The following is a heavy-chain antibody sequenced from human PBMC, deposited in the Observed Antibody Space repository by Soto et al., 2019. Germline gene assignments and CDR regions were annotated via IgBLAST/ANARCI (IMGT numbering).Heavy chain of an antibody. CDR2: IYYSGST. Sequence: SETLSLTCTVSGGSISSSSYYWGWIRQPPGKGLEWIGSIYYSGSTYYNPSLKSRVTISVDTSKNQFSLKLSSVTAADTAVYYCARHGSISRSGYLTFDYWGQGTLVTVSS. CDR1: GGSISSSSYY. V-gene: IGHV4-39*01. CDR3: ARHGSISRSGYLTFDY. J-gene: IGHJ4*02. D-gene: IGHD3-3*01.